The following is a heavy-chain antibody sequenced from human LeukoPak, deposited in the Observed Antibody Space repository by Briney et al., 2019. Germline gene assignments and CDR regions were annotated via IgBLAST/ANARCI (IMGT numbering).Heavy chain of an antibody. CDR3: ARRGITYSTSFFDS. CDR2: IYYTGST. Sequence: SETLSLACAVSGGSISGGKDFWGWIRQSPGRGLEWIGSIYYTGSTYYNPSLKSRVTISVDTSKSEFSLMVHSVTAADTAMYYCARRGITYSTSFFDSWGQGTLVTVAS. D-gene: IGHD6-13*01. V-gene: IGHV4-39*01. J-gene: IGHJ4*02. CDR1: GGSISGGKDF.